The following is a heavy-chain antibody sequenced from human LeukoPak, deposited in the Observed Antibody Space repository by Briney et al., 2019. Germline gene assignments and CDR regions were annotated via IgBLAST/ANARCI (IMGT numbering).Heavy chain of an antibody. CDR2: INPSVGST. D-gene: IGHD5-24*01. Sequence: ASVKVSCKASGYTFTGYYMHCVRQAPGQRLEWMGIINPSVGSTSYAQKFQGRVTMTRDMSTSTVYMELGSLRSEDTAVYYCAREEMATTGRAFDIWGQGTMVTVSS. CDR3: AREEMATTGRAFDI. J-gene: IGHJ3*02. V-gene: IGHV1-46*01. CDR1: GYTFTGYY.